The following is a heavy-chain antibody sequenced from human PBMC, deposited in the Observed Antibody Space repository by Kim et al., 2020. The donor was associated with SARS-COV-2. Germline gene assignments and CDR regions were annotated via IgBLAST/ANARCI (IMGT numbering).Heavy chain of an antibody. J-gene: IGHJ6*02. CDR2: ISSSGSTI. D-gene: IGHD4-17*01. CDR3: ARDVSSSYGDYYYYGMDV. V-gene: IGHV3-48*03. CDR1: GFTFSSYE. Sequence: GGSLRLSCAASGFTFSSYEMNWVRQAPGKGLEWVSYISSSGSTIYYADSVKGRFTISRDNAKNSLYLQMNSLRAEDTAVYYCARDVSSSYGDYYYYGMDVWGQGTTVTVSS.